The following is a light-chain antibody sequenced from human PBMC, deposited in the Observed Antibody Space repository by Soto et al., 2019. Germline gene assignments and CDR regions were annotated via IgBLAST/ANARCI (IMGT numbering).Light chain of an antibody. Sequence: AIRMTQSPSSFSASTGDRVTITCRASQGISSYLAWYQQKPGKAPKLLIYAASTLQSGVPSRFSGSGSGTDFTLTISCLQSEDFATYYCQQSYRTPVTFGPGTQV. V-gene: IGKV1-8*01. J-gene: IGKJ3*01. CDR3: QQSYRTPVT. CDR1: QGISSY. CDR2: AAS.